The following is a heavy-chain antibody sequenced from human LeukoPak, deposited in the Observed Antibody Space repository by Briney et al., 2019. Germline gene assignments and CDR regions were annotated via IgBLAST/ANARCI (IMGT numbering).Heavy chain of an antibody. CDR2: INEDGSVK. CDR1: GFTFRTSW. V-gene: IGHV3-7*01. D-gene: IGHD5-12*01. Sequence: PGGSLRLSCAASGFTFRTSWMTWVRQAPGKEPEWVGNINEDGSVKNYVDSVKGRFTTSRDNARNSLYLQMHSLRADDTAVYYCARGSGYNAFDIWGQGTMVTVSS. J-gene: IGHJ3*02. CDR3: ARGSGYNAFDI.